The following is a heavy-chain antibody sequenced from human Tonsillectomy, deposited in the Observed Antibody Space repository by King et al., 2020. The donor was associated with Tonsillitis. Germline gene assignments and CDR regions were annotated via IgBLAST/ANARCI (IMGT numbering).Heavy chain of an antibody. D-gene: IGHD1-14*01. CDR3: ASLGEVGGLHVTVGNY. CDR2: ISSSSSTI. Sequence: VQLVESGGGLVQPGGSLRLSCAASGFTFSSYSMNWVRQAPGKGLEWVSYISSSSSTIYYADSVKGRFTISRDNAKNSLYLQMNSLRDEDTAVYYCASLGEVGGLHVTVGNYWGQGTLVTVSS. V-gene: IGHV3-48*02. CDR1: GFTFSSYS. J-gene: IGHJ4*02.